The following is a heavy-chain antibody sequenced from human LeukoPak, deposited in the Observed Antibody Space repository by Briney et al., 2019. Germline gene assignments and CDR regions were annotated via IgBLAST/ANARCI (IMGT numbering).Heavy chain of an antibody. CDR1: GFTVSDNY. CDR3: AKESGSRGDFDY. CDR2: IYNTGAT. V-gene: IGHV3-53*01. J-gene: IGHJ4*02. D-gene: IGHD2-15*01. Sequence: GWSLRLSCAASGFTVSDNYMTWVRQAPGKGLEWVSSIYNTGATHYAESVKGRFTISRDNSKNTLYLQMNSLRAEDTAVYYCAKESGSRGDFDYWGQGTLVTVSS.